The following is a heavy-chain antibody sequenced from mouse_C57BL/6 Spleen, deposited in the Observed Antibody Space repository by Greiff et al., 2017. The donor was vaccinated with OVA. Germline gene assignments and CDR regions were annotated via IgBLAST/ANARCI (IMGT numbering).Heavy chain of an antibody. CDR1: GYTFTSYW. CDR3: ARTDDYFDY. Sequence: VQLQQSGAELVKPGASVKLSCKASGYTFTSYWMHWVKQRPGRGLEWIGRIDLNSGGTKYNEKFKSKATLTVDNPSSTAYMQLSSLTSEDSAVYYCARTDDYFDYWGQGTTLTVSS. CDR2: IDLNSGGT. J-gene: IGHJ2*01. V-gene: IGHV1-72*01.